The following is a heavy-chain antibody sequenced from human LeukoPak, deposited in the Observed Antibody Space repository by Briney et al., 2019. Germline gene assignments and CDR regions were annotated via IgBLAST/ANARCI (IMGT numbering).Heavy chain of an antibody. Sequence: GSLRLSCAASGFTFSNYAMSWVRQAPGKGLEWVSTISGSGGCTYYADSVKGRFTISRDNSKNTLYLQVNSLRAEDTAVYYCAHTGVEYWGQGTLVTVSS. CDR2: ISGSGGCT. CDR1: GFTFSNYA. CDR3: AHTGVEY. V-gene: IGHV3-23*01. J-gene: IGHJ4*02.